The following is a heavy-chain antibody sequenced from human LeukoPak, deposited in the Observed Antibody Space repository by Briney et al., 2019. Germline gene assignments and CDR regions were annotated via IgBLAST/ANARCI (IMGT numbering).Heavy chain of an antibody. Sequence: SETLSLTCTVSGGSISSSSYYWGWIRQPPGKGLEWIGSIYYSGSTYYNPSLKSRVTISVDTSKNQFSLKLSSVTAADTAVYYCARDSYSGYDFDYWGQGTLVTVSS. V-gene: IGHV4-39*07. CDR1: GGSISSSSYY. J-gene: IGHJ4*02. CDR2: IYYSGST. CDR3: ARDSYSGYDFDY. D-gene: IGHD5-12*01.